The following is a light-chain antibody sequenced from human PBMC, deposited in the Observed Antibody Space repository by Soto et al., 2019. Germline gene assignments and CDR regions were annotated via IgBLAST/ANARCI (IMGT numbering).Light chain of an antibody. CDR1: QSVSSSY. V-gene: IGKV3-20*01. Sequence: DIVMTQSPAPLSVSPGERATLSCRSSQSVSSSYLAWYQQKPGQAPRLLIYGASSRATGIPDRFSGSGSGTDVTLTISRLEPEDFAVYYCQQYGSSPRTFGQGTKVDI. CDR2: GAS. CDR3: QQYGSSPRT. J-gene: IGKJ1*01.